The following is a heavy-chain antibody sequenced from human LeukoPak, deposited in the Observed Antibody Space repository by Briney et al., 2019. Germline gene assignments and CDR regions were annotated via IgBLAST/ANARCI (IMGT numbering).Heavy chain of an antibody. Sequence: QAGGSLRLSCAASGFTFSSYGMHWVRQAPGKGPEWVAVIWYDGSNKYYADSVKGRFTISRDNSKNTLYLQMNSLRAEDTAVYYCARDIKSGGFDYWGQGTLVTVSS. V-gene: IGHV3-33*01. CDR3: ARDIKSGGFDY. CDR1: GFTFSSYG. J-gene: IGHJ4*02. CDR2: IWYDGSNK. D-gene: IGHD1-14*01.